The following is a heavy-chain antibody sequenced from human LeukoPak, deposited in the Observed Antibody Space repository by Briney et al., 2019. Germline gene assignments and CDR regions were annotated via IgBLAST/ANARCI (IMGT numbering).Heavy chain of an antibody. D-gene: IGHD6-13*01. CDR2: MNPRSGYT. CDR1: GYTFTNYD. Sequence: ASVKVSCKASGYTFTNYDINWVRQATGQGLEWMGWMNPRSGYTGYLQKFQGRVTMPGSTSISTAYLELNSLTSEDTAVYYCARGNRLYSSSWSSLPFDIWGQGSMVTVSS. J-gene: IGHJ3*02. V-gene: IGHV1-8*01. CDR3: ARGNRLYSSSWSSLPFDI.